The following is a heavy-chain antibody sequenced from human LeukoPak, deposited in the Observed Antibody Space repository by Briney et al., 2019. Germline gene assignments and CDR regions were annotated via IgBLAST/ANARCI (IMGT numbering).Heavy chain of an antibody. D-gene: IGHD3-16*01. CDR1: GFTVSSDY. CDR2: IDVAGNT. V-gene: IGHV3-53*01. J-gene: IGHJ4*02. Sequence: GGSLRLSCAASGFTVSSDYMTWVRQAPGKGLEWVSSIDVAGNTNYADSVRGRFTISRDNSKNTLYLHMNGLRAEDTAVYYCTRDVSGSRPNYWGQGTLVTVTS. CDR3: TRDVSGSRPNY.